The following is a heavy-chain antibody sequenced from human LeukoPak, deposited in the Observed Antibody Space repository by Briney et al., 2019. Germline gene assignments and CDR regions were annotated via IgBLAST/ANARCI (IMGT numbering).Heavy chain of an antibody. Sequence: TSETLSLTCTVSGYSISTGYYWDWIRQPPGKGLEWIGTFYHGGSTYYNPSLKSRVTISVDTSRNQFSLKLSSVTAADTAVYYCARTISYYYDSSGYYASWNAFDIWGQGTMVTVSS. CDR2: FYHGGST. D-gene: IGHD3-22*01. CDR3: ARTISYYYDSSGYYASWNAFDI. V-gene: IGHV4-38-2*02. CDR1: GYSISTGYY. J-gene: IGHJ3*02.